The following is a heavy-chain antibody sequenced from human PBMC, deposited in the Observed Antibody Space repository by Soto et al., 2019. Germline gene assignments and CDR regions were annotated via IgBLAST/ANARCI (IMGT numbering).Heavy chain of an antibody. J-gene: IGHJ5*02. CDR3: ARALTRIEARRGGWFDP. D-gene: IGHD6-25*01. CDR2: IYHRRST. Sequence: SETLSLTCAVSGGSISSSNWWSWVRQPPGKGLDWIGEIYHRRSTNYNHSLKSRVTISVDKPKNQLSLKLSSVTAADTAVYYCARALTRIEARRGGWFDPWGQGTLVTVSS. V-gene: IGHV4-4*02. CDR1: GGSISSSNW.